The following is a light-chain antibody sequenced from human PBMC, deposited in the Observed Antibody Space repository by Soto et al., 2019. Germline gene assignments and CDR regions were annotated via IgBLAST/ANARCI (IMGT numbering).Light chain of an antibody. CDR1: SSDVGGYNY. CDR3: SSYTISSVV. Sequence: QSALTQPASVSGSPGQSITISCTGASSDVGGYNYVSWYQQHPGKAPKLMIYDVSNQPSGVSNRFSGSKSDNTASLTISGLQGEDEADYYCSSYTISSVVFGGGTKLTVL. V-gene: IGLV2-14*03. CDR2: DVS. J-gene: IGLJ2*01.